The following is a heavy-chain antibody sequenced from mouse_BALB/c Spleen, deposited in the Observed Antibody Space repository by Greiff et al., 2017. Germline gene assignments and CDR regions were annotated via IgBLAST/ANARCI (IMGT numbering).Heavy chain of an antibody. V-gene: IGHV1S135*01. J-gene: IGHJ2*01. D-gene: IGHD1-2*01. CDR1: GYAFTSYN. CDR3: ARFGISLLSYFDY. Sequence: VHVKQSGPELVKPGASVKVSCKASGYAFTSYNMYWVKQSHGKSLEWIGYIDPYNGGTSYNQKFKGKATLTVDKSSSTAYMHLNSLTSEDSAVYYCARFGISLLSYFDYWGQGTTLTVSS. CDR2: IDPYNGGT.